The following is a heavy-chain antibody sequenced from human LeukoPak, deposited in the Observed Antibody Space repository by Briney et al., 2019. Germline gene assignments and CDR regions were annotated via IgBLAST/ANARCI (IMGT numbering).Heavy chain of an antibody. V-gene: IGHV4-61*02. D-gene: IGHD3-22*01. CDR2: ISTSGST. CDR1: GYSISSGTYY. J-gene: IGHJ1*01. CDR3: ASLGESSDYYWHFQH. Sequence: PSETLSLTCTVSGYSISSGTYYWTWIRQPAGKGLEWIGRISTSGSTNYNPSLKSRVTISLDTSKNQFPLKLSSVTAADTAVYYCASLGESSDYYWHFQHWGQGTLITVSS.